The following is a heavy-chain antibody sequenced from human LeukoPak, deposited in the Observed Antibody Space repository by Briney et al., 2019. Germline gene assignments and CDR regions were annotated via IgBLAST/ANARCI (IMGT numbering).Heavy chain of an antibody. Sequence: PSETLSLTCTVSGGSISSSSYYWGWIRQPPGKGLEWIGEINHSGSTNYNPSLKSRVTISVDTSKKHFSLKLSSVTAADTAVYYCARGDGYNMGVYFDYWGQGILVTVSS. CDR3: ARGDGYNMGVYFDY. D-gene: IGHD5-24*01. V-gene: IGHV4-39*02. CDR1: GGSISSSSYY. CDR2: INHSGST. J-gene: IGHJ4*02.